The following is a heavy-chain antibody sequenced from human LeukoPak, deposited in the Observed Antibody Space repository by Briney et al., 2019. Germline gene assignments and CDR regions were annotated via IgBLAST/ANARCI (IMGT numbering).Heavy chain of an antibody. CDR1: GYSFTNYW. CDR3: ARSGRLGYCSGGSCFRWDY. D-gene: IGHD2-15*01. CDR2: IYPDDSDT. J-gene: IGHJ4*02. Sequence: GESLKISCKVSGYSFTNYWIGWVRQMPGKGLEWMGIIYPDDSDTKYSPSFQGQVTISADKSISTAYLQWSSLKASGTAMYYCARSGRLGYCSGGSCFRWDYWGQGTLVTVSS. V-gene: IGHV5-51*01.